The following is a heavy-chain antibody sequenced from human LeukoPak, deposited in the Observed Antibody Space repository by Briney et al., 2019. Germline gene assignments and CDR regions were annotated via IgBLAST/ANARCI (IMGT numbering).Heavy chain of an antibody. V-gene: IGHV1-2*02. CDR3: AREYYYDSSGYSVDYYYYGMDV. J-gene: IGHJ6*02. D-gene: IGHD3-22*01. Sequence: ASVKVSCKTSGYTFTDYFVHWVRQAPGQGLEWMGWINPNSGGTEYAQKFLGRVTMTRDTSISTAYMKLSRLRSDDTAVYFCAREYYYDSSGYSVDYYYYGMDVWGQGTTVTVSS. CDR1: GYTFTDYF. CDR2: INPNSGGT.